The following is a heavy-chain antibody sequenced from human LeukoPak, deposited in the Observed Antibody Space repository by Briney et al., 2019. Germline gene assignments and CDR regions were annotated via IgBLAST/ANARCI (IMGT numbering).Heavy chain of an antibody. CDR1: DDSISSSSYY. Sequence: SETLSLTCTVSDDSISSSSYYWGWIRHPPGKGLAWIGSIYYSGSTYYSTSLKSRVTISVDTSKNQFSLKLRSVTAADTVVYYCARSQLYSPNGVCWSDLFDPWGQGTLVTVSS. CDR3: ARSQLYSPNGVCWSDLFDP. V-gene: IGHV4-39*01. CDR2: IYYSGST. D-gene: IGHD2-8*01. J-gene: IGHJ5*02.